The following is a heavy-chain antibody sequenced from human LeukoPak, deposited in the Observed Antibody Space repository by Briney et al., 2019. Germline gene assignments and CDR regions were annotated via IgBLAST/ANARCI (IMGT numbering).Heavy chain of an antibody. CDR3: ARRGYSYGDAFDI. CDR1: GSIVTSYW. V-gene: IGHV5-51*01. CDR2: IYPGDSDT. D-gene: IGHD5-18*01. J-gene: IGHJ3*02. Sequence: GASLQISCKGSGSIVTSYWIGWVRQLPGKGLEWMGIIYPGDSDTRYSPSFQGQVTISADKSISTAYLQWSSLKASDTAMYYCARRGYSYGDAFDIWGQGTMVTVSS.